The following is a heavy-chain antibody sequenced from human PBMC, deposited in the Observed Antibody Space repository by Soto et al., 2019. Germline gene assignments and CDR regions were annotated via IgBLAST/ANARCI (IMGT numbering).Heavy chain of an antibody. CDR1: GGSISSYY. Sequence: PSETLSLTCIVSGGSISSYYWSWIRQPAGKGLEWIGRLYTSGSTNYNPSLKSRVTMSVDTSKNQFSLNLSSVTAEDTAVYYCAGMTAPNTYYYYYGMDVWGQGTTVTVSS. CDR3: AGMTAPNTYYYYYGMDV. CDR2: LYTSGST. J-gene: IGHJ6*02. D-gene: IGHD2-21*02. V-gene: IGHV4-4*07.